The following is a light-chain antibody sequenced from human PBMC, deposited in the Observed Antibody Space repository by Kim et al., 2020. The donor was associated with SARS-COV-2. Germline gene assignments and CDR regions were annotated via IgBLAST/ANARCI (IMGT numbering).Light chain of an antibody. J-gene: IGKJ4*01. CDR1: QDINRY. V-gene: IGKV3-11*01. Sequence: SLSPGERATLSCRASQDINRYLAWYQQKPGLPPRLLIYGASDRATGIPARFSGSGSGTDYTLTISSLEPEDVAVYYCQQRSIWLTFGGGTKVDIK. CDR2: GAS. CDR3: QQRSIWLT.